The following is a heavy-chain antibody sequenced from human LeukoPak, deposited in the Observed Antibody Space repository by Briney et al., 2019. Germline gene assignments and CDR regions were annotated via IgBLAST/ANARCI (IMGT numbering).Heavy chain of an antibody. V-gene: IGHV3-20*01. Sequence: PGGSPRLSCAASGFTFDDHGMSWVRQAPGKGLEWVSGINWNGGRTGYADSVKGRFTISRDNAKNFLYLQMNSLRAEDTAFYHCARDGIRSSWLGNWFDPWGQGTLVTVSS. D-gene: IGHD6-13*01. CDR1: GFTFDDHG. CDR3: ARDGIRSSWLGNWFDP. CDR2: INWNGGRT. J-gene: IGHJ5*02.